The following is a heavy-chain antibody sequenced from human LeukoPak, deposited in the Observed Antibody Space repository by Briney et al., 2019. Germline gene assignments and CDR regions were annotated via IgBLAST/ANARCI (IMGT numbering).Heavy chain of an antibody. J-gene: IGHJ3*02. CDR3: AKDRVTTVVTPAFDS. D-gene: IGHD4-23*01. Sequence: GGSVRLSCAASGFTFSSYGMHWARQAPGKGLEWVAVISYDGSNKYYADSVKGRFTISRDNSKNTLYLQMNSLRAEDTAVYYCAKDRVTTVVTPAFDSWGQGRIVSVSS. CDR1: GFTFSSYG. CDR2: ISYDGSNK. V-gene: IGHV3-30*18.